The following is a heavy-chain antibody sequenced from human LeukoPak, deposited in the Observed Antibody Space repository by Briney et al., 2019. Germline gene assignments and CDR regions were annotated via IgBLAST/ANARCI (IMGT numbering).Heavy chain of an antibody. CDR3: ARSNQADDY. J-gene: IGHJ4*02. CDR1: GFTFSSYS. D-gene: IGHD1-14*01. CDR2: ISTSGGYI. V-gene: IGHV3-21*01. Sequence: GGSLRLSCAASGFTFSSYSMNWVRQAPGKGLEWVSSISTSGGYIYYADSVKGRFTMSRDNAKNSLYLQMDSLRAEDTGVYYCARSNQADDYWGQGTLVTVSS.